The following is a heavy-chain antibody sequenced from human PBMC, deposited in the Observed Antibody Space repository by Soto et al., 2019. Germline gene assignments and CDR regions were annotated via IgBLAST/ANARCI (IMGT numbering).Heavy chain of an antibody. V-gene: IGHV3-23*01. Sequence: EVQLLESGGGLVQPGGSLRLSCAASGFTFSSYAMSWVRQAPGKGLEWVSAISGSGGSTYYADSVKGRFTISRDNSKTTMYLQMNSLRAEDTAVYYCAKVSLVLRYFYWPMDYWGQGTLVTVSS. D-gene: IGHD3-9*01. J-gene: IGHJ4*02. CDR2: ISGSGGST. CDR3: AKVSLVLRYFYWPMDY. CDR1: GFTFSSYA.